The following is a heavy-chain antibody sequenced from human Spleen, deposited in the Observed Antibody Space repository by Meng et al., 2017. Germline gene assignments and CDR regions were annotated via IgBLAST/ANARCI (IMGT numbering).Heavy chain of an antibody. V-gene: IGHV4-59*01. D-gene: IGHD1-1*01. J-gene: IGHJ5*02. CDR1: GGSISSYY. Sequence: QLQESGPGLVKPSETLSLTCTVSGGSISSYYWSWIRQPPGKGLEWIGYIYYSGSTNYNPSLKSRVTISVDTSKNQFSLKLSSVTAADTAVYYCARDPSYNWNDEGWFDPWGQGTLVTVSS. CDR2: IYYSGST. CDR3: ARDPSYNWNDEGWFDP.